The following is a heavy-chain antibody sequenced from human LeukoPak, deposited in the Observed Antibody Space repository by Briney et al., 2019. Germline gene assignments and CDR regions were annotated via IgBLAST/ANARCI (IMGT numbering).Heavy chain of an antibody. CDR1: GFSFNRYL. CDR2: ISSNGDNT. Sequence: PGGSLRLSCSASGFSFNRYLMHWVRQAPGKGLEYLSVISSNGDNTYYADSVRGRFTVSRDNSKNTLYLQMSSLRAEDTAVYYCVKDPAYDYVWGNYRSDPHFDYWGQGTLVTVSS. V-gene: IGHV3-64D*06. CDR3: VKDPAYDYVWGNYRSDPHFDY. D-gene: IGHD3-16*02. J-gene: IGHJ4*02.